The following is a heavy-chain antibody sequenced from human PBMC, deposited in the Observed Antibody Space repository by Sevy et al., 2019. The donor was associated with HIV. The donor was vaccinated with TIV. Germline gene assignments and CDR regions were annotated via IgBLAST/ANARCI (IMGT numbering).Heavy chain of an antibody. V-gene: IGHV4-38-2*01. CDR1: SYSISSGYY. Sequence: SETLSLTCDVSSYSISSGYYGGWIRQPPGKGLEWIGSIYHSGSTYYSPSLKRRVTISVDTSKNQFSLKLRSVTAADTAVYYCARTLRGDFDSSASAFDIWGQGTMVTVSS. CDR2: IYHSGST. CDR3: ARTLRGDFDSSASAFDI. D-gene: IGHD3-22*01. J-gene: IGHJ3*02.